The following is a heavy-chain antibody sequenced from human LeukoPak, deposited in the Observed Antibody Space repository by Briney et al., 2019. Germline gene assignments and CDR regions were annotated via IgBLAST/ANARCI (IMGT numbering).Heavy chain of an antibody. V-gene: IGHV4-34*01. Sequence: PSETLSLTCAVYGGSFSGYYWGWIRQPPGKGLEWIGEINHSGSTNYNPSLKSQVTISVDTSKNQFSLKLSSVTAADTAVYYCASVYDSSGYYPFWGQGTLVTVSS. J-gene: IGHJ4*02. D-gene: IGHD3-22*01. CDR1: GGSFSGYY. CDR2: INHSGST. CDR3: ASVYDSSGYYPF.